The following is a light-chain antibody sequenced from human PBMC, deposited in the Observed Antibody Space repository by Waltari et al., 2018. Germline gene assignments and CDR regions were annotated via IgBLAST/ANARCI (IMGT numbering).Light chain of an antibody. CDR1: GGDGGTYNL. V-gene: IGLV2-23*01. J-gene: IGLJ2*01. CDR2: EGT. Sequence: QSALTQPASVSGSPGQSITISCTATGGDGGTYNLYSWYQQRPGKAPKLMIYEGTKRPSGVSNRFSGSKSGNTASLTISGLQAEDEADYYCSSYAGTGTLVFGGGTKLTVL. CDR3: SSYAGTGTLV.